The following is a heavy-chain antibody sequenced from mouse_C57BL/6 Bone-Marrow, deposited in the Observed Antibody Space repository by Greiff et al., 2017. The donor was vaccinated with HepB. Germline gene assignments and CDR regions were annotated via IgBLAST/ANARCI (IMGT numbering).Heavy chain of an antibody. J-gene: IGHJ4*01. CDR3: TITHYYAMDY. CDR1: FYTFTIYF. V-gene: IGHV1-5*01. Sequence: SFPISFNTSFYTFTIYFIHFLKHIPLHFLELIWAIYPGNSDTSYNQKFKGKAKLTAVTSASTAYMELSSLTNEDSAVYYCTITHYYAMDYWGQGTSVTVSS. CDR2: IYPGNSDT.